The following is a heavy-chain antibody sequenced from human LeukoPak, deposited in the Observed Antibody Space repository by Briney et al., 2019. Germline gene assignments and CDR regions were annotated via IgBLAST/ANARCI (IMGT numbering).Heavy chain of an antibody. CDR1: GFTFSSYG. CDR3: ARDRVGAIRFRFDY. J-gene: IGHJ4*02. D-gene: IGHD1-26*01. Sequence: PGRSLTLSCAASGFTFSSYGMRWVRQAPDKGLEWVAVIWYDGSNKYYADSVKGRFTISRDNSKNTLYLQMNSLRAEGTAVYYCARDRVGAIRFRFDYWGQGTLVTVSS. CDR2: IWYDGSNK. V-gene: IGHV3-33*01.